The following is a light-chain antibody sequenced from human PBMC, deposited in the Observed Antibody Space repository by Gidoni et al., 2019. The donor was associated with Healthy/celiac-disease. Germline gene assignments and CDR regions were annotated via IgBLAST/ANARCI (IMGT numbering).Light chain of an antibody. J-gene: IGKJ3*01. V-gene: IGKV3-15*01. CDR2: GAS. CDR1: QSVSSN. CDR3: QQYNNWPPLFT. Sequence: EIVMTQSPATLSVSPGERATLSCRASQSVSSNLAWYQQKPGQAPRPLIYGASTRATGIPARFSGSGSGTEFTLTLSSLQSEDFAVYYCQQYNNWPPLFTFXPXTKVDIK.